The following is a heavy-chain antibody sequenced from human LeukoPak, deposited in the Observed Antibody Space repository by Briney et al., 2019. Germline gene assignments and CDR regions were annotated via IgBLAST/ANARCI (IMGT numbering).Heavy chain of an antibody. CDR3: ARDGFGDTMVRGVISDAFDI. D-gene: IGHD3-10*01. J-gene: IGHJ3*02. CDR1: GGSISSGGYY. Sequence: PSQTLSLTCTVSGGSISSGGYYWSWIRQPAGKGLEWIGRIYTSGSTNYNPSLKSRVTISVDTSKNQFSLKLSSVTAADTAVYYCARDGFGDTMVRGVISDAFDIWGQGTMVTVSS. CDR2: IYTSGST. V-gene: IGHV4-61*02.